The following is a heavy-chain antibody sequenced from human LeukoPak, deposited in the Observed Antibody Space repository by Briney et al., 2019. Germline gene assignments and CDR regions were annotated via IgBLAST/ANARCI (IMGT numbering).Heavy chain of an antibody. Sequence: GGSLRLSCSASGFTFTDFYMSWIRQTPGKGLEWLSYISSSGSTIYYAGSVKGRFTISRDNAKNSVYLQMNSLRAEDTAVYYCARESEYCGSTKCSYFDNWGQGTLVTVSS. CDR2: ISSSGSTI. D-gene: IGHD2-2*01. V-gene: IGHV3-11*04. J-gene: IGHJ4*02. CDR3: ARESEYCGSTKCSYFDN. CDR1: GFTFTDFY.